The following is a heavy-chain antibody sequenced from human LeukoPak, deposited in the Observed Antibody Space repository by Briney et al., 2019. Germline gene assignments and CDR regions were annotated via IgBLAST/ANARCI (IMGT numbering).Heavy chain of an antibody. V-gene: IGHV3-73*01. CDR2: IRSKANSYAT. CDR1: GFTFSGSA. CDR3: TRQDYYDSSGYPHFDY. Sequence: RGSLRLSCAASGFTFSGSAMHWVRQASGKGLEWVGRIRSKANSYATAYAASVEGRFTISRDDSKNTAYLQMNSLKTEDTAVYYCTRQDYYDSSGYPHFDYWGQGTLVTVSS. D-gene: IGHD3-22*01. J-gene: IGHJ4*02.